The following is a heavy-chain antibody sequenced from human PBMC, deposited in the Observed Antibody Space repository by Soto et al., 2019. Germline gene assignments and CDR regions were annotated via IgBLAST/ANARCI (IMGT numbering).Heavy chain of an antibody. V-gene: IGHV1-69*08. CDR3: AGEFYDTTGFIES. CDR1: GGTFTSYT. CDR2: IIPTIDSV. Sequence: QVQVVQSGAEVKKPGSSVKVSCKASGGTFTSYTINWVRQAPGQGLEWMGKIIPTIDSVNYAQKVQGRVTITADKTTRTFFMELSRLRSEDTAVYYCAGEFYDTTGFIESWGQGTLVTVSS. D-gene: IGHD3-22*01. J-gene: IGHJ1*01.